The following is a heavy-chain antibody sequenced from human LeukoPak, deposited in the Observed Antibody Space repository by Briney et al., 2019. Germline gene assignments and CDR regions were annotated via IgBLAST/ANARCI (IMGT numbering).Heavy chain of an antibody. CDR1: GGSFSGYY. CDR3: ARHYAEYGAYYFDY. Sequence: SETLSLTCAVYGGSFSGYYWSWIRQPPGKGLERIGEINHSGSTNYNPSLKSRVTISVDTSKNQFSLKLSSVTAADTAVYYCARHYAEYGAYYFDYWGQGTLVTVSS. J-gene: IGHJ4*02. CDR2: INHSGST. V-gene: IGHV4-34*01. D-gene: IGHD4/OR15-4a*01.